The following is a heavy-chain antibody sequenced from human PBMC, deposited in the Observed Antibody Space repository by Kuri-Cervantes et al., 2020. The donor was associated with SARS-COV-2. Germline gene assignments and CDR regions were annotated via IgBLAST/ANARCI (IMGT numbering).Heavy chain of an antibody. CDR2: IYTSGST. CDR3: ARGGGGQLDFDY. Sequence: GSLRLSCTVSGGSISSYYWSWIRQPAGKGLEWIGRIYTSGSTNYNPSLKSRVTMSVDTSKNQFSLKLSSVTAADTAVYYSARGGGGQLDFDYWGQGTLVTVSS. D-gene: IGHD6-13*01. CDR1: GGSISSYY. V-gene: IGHV4-4*07. J-gene: IGHJ4*02.